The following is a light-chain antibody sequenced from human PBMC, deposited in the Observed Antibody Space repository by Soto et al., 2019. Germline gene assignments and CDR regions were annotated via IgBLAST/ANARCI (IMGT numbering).Light chain of an antibody. V-gene: IGKV3-20*01. J-gene: IGKJ1*01. CDR2: GIS. CDR3: QQYETSLGLT. CDR1: QSVNEN. Sequence: EIVLTQSPVTLSLSPVERATLSCKASQSVNENLFWYQQKSGQPPRLLIYGISSRATGIPDRFSGSGSGTDSTLFITRLEPEDFAVYYCQQYETSLGLTFGQGTKVDIK.